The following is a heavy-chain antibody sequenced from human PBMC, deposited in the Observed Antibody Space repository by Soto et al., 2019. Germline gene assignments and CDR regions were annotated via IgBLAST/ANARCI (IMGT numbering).Heavy chain of an antibody. CDR1: GFTFSSYA. J-gene: IGHJ4*02. CDR3: AKEITYYSCSSGYWGFAPPDNDYLDY. Sequence: GGSLRLSCAASGFTFSSYAMSWVRQAPGKGLEWVSAISGSGGSTYYADSVKGRFTISRENSKYTLYLKMHSKRAEDMVVYYCAKEITYYSCSSGYWGFAPPDNDYLDYWGQGTLVTVS. CDR2: ISGSGGST. D-gene: IGHD3-10*01. V-gene: IGHV3-23*01.